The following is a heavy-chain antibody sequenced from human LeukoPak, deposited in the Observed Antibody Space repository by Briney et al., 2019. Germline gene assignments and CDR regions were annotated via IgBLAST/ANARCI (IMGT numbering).Heavy chain of an antibody. D-gene: IGHD4-11*01. Sequence: GGFLRLSCVASGFTFSTYWMSWVRQAPGKGLEWVANIKQDGGEIYYADSVRGRFTISRDNARNSVYLQMNSLRAEDTAVFYCARAKPNDYSNPLDPWGQGTLVTVSS. CDR3: ARAKPNDYSNPLDP. CDR1: GFTFSTYW. J-gene: IGHJ5*02. CDR2: IKQDGGEI. V-gene: IGHV3-7*01.